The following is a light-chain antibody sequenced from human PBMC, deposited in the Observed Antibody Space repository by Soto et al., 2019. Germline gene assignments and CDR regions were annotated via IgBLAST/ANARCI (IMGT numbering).Light chain of an antibody. Sequence: DIQMTQSPSTLSAGVGDRVTITCRASQRISTYLNWYQQKPGKAPTLLIYAASSMQSGVPSRFSGGGSGKDFTLTINILQPEVFATYFCQQCYSSPRPFGQGTKVDIK. CDR1: QRISTY. CDR3: QQCYSSPRP. CDR2: AAS. V-gene: IGKV1-39*01. J-gene: IGKJ1*01.